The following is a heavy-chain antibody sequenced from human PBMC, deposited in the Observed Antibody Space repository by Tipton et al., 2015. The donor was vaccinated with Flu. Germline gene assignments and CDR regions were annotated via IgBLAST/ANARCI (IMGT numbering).Heavy chain of an antibody. Sequence: PGLVKPSETLSLTCTVSGGSMSSYYWSWIRQPAGKGLEWIGRIYTSGSAIHNPSLKSRVTMSVDTSKNQFSLKLSSVTAAGTAVYYCATEYRGGGNRYYFDYWGQGTLVTVSS. D-gene: IGHD4-23*01. CDR1: GGSMSSYY. V-gene: IGHV4-4*07. CDR3: ATEYRGGGNRYYFDY. J-gene: IGHJ4*02. CDR2: IYTSGSA.